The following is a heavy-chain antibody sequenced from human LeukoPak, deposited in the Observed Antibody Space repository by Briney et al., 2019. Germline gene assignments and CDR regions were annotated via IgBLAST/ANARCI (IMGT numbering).Heavy chain of an antibody. CDR3: AMGYSYGPFY. CDR1: GFTFSSFW. D-gene: IGHD5-18*01. CDR2: ISSSGSTI. V-gene: IGHV3-48*04. Sequence: GSLRLSCAASGFTFSSFWMSWVRQAPGRGLEWVSYISSSGSTIYYADSVKGRFTISRDNAKNSLYLQMNSLRAEDTAVYYCAMGYSYGPFYWGQGTLVTVSS. J-gene: IGHJ4*02.